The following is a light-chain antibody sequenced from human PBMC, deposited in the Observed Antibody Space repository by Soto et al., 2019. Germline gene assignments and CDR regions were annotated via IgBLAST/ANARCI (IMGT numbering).Light chain of an antibody. V-gene: IGLV2-14*01. CDR3: SSYTSSSTLV. J-gene: IGLJ1*01. CDR1: SSDVGGYKY. Sequence: QSALTQPASVSGSPGQSITISCTGTSSDVGGYKYVSWYQQHPGKAPKLMIYDVSNRPSGVSNRFSGSKSGNTASLTISGLQAEDEADYYCSSYTSSSTLVFGTGTKPPS. CDR2: DVS.